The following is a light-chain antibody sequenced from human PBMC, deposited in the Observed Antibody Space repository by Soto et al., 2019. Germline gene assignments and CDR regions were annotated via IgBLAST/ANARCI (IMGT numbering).Light chain of an antibody. Sequence: DIQMTQSPSSLSASVGDRVTITCRASQSISSYLNWYLQKPGKAPKLLIYAASSLQSGVPSRFSGSGSGTDFTLTISSLQPEDFATYYCQQSYSTPQTFGQGTKVDIK. CDR3: QQSYSTPQT. V-gene: IGKV1-39*01. CDR2: AAS. CDR1: QSISSY. J-gene: IGKJ1*01.